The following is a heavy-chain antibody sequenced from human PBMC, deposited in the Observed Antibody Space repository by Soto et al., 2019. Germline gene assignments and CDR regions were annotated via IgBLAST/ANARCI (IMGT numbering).Heavy chain of an antibody. Sequence: ASVKVSCKASGGTFSSYAISWVRQAPGQGLEWMGGIIPIFGTANYAQKFQGRVTITADKSTSTAYMELSSLRSEDTAVYYCARDLENNWNYHYYYGMDVWGQGTTVTVSS. V-gene: IGHV1-69*06. J-gene: IGHJ6*02. CDR2: IIPIFGTA. CDR3: ARDLENNWNYHYYYGMDV. CDR1: GGTFSSYA. D-gene: IGHD1-20*01.